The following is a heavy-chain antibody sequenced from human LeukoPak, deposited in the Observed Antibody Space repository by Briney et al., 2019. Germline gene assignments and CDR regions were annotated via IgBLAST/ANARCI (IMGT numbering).Heavy chain of an antibody. Sequence: GRSLRLSCAASGFTFDDYAMHWVRQAPGKGLEWVSGISWNSGSIGYADSVKGRFTISRDNAKNSLYLQMNSLRAEDTAVYYCAKDQGQAVVPRRFDNWGQGTLVTVSS. D-gene: IGHD2-2*01. V-gene: IGHV3-9*01. CDR2: ISWNSGSI. CDR1: GFTFDDYA. CDR3: AKDQGQAVVPRRFDN. J-gene: IGHJ4*02.